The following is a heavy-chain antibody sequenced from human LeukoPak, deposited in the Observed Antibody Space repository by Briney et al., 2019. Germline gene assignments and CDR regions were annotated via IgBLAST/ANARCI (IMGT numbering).Heavy chain of an antibody. CDR3: TTGGKDY. V-gene: IGHV3-15*01. CDR2: IKSKTDGGIT. J-gene: IGHJ4*02. CDR1: VFTFSNSW. Sequence: GGSLRLSCAASVFTFSNSWMSWVRQAPGEGLEWVGRIKSKTDGGITDYAAPVKCRFTISRDESKNTLYLQMNSLKTEDTAVYYCTTGGKDYWGQGTLVTVSS.